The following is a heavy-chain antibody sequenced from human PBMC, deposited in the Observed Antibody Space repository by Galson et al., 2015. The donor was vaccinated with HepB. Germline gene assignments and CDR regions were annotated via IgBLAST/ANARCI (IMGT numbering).Heavy chain of an antibody. CDR1: GGSFSGYY. CDR2: INHSGST. Sequence: TCAVYGGSFSGYYWTWIRQPPGKGLEWIGEINHSGSTNYNPSLKSRVTISVDTSKNQFSLKVSSVTAADTAVYYCARRYSSSSWKYGMDVWAKGTTVTVSS. D-gene: IGHD6-13*01. V-gene: IGHV4-34*01. CDR3: ARRYSSSSWKYGMDV. J-gene: IGHJ6*04.